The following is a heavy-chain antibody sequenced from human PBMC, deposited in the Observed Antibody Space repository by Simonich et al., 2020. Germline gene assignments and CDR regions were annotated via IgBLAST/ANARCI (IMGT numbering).Heavy chain of an antibody. V-gene: IGHV3-21*01. D-gene: IGHD6-13*01. CDR1: GFTFSGYG. Sequence: EVQLVESGGGLVKPGGSLRLSCAASGFTFSGYGMNWVRQATGKGLGLDSSIRSSSSYIYYADSVKGRVTISRDNAKNSLYLQMNSLRAEDTAVYYCARDAAGDYWGQGTLVTVSS. CDR3: ARDAAGDY. J-gene: IGHJ4*02. CDR2: IRSSSSYI.